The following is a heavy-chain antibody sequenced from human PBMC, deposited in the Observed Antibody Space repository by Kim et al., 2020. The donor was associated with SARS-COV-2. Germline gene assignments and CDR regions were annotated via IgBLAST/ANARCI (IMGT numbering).Heavy chain of an antibody. Sequence: SETLSLTCTVSGGSISSDYWTWVRQPPGKGLEWIGYFYYTGSTNYNPSLKSRVTISVDTSKHQSSLKLSSVTAADTAVYYCARAYSQRGGFDPWGQGTLVTVSS. V-gene: IGHV4-59*01. CDR1: GGSISSDY. D-gene: IGHD2-21*01. J-gene: IGHJ5*02. CDR2: FYYTGST. CDR3: ARAYSQRGGFDP.